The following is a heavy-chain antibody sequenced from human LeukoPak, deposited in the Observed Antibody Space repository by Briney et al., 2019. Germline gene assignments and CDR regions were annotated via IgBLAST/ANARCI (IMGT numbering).Heavy chain of an antibody. J-gene: IGHJ3*01. V-gene: IGHV4-34*01. CDR1: GGSFSGYY. CDR2: INHSGST. Sequence: SETLSLTCAVYGGSFSGYYWSWIRQPPGKGLEWIGEINHSGSTYYNPSLKSRVTISVDTSKNQFSLKLSSVTAADTAVYYCATTDDYGDYVHAFDVWGQGTMVTVSS. D-gene: IGHD4-17*01. CDR3: ATTDDYGDYVHAFDV.